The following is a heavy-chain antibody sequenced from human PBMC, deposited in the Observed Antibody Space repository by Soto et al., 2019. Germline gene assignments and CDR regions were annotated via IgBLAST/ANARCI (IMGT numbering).Heavy chain of an antibody. Sequence: QVQLQESGPGLVKPSETLSLTCTVSGGSVRGGNYYWSWIRQPPGKGPEWIGYIYYSGSTNYNPSLKSRVTISVDTSKNQFSLRLSSVTAADTAVYYCARSAGELLNRFDPWGHGTLVTISS. CDR3: ARSAGELLNRFDP. J-gene: IGHJ5*02. D-gene: IGHD1-26*01. CDR1: GGSVRGGNYY. CDR2: IYYSGST. V-gene: IGHV4-61*01.